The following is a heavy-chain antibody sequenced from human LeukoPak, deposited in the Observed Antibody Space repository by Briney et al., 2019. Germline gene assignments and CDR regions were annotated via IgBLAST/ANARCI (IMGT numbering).Heavy chain of an antibody. J-gene: IGHJ4*02. Sequence: SETLSLTCTVSGVSIDNYYWSWIRQPPGKELEWIGYIYSSGSTNYNPSFKSRVTMSVDMFKNQFSLKLSSVTAADTAVYYCARKSHLVDVNDYWGQGTLVIVSS. D-gene: IGHD3-16*01. V-gene: IGHV4-59*01. CDR3: ARKSHLVDVNDY. CDR2: IYSSGST. CDR1: GVSIDNYY.